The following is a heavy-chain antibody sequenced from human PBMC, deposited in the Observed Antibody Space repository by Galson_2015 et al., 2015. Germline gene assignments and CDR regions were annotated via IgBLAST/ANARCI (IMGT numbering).Heavy chain of an antibody. CDR1: GYSFTNYG. CDR3: ALGGYDILTERPNWFDP. V-gene: IGHV1-18*04. D-gene: IGHD3-9*01. Sequence: ASGYSFTNYGISWVRQAPGQGLEWMGWISAYNGNTNYAQKFQGRVTMTTDTSTSTAYMELRSLRSDDTAVYYCALGGYDILTERPNWFDPWGQGTLVTVSS. CDR2: ISAYNGNT. J-gene: IGHJ5*02.